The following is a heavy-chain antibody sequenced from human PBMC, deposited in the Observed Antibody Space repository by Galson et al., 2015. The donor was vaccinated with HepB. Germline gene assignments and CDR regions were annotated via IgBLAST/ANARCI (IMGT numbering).Heavy chain of an antibody. D-gene: IGHD6-13*01. V-gene: IGHV4-39*01. J-gene: IGHJ4*02. CDR3: ARQSAGYSSSHSV. CDR1: GGSISSSSYY. CDR2: IYYSGST. Sequence: SETLSLTCTVSGGSISSSSYYWGWIRQPPGKGLEWIGSIYYSGSTYYNPSLKSRVTISVDTSKNQFSLKLSSVTAADTAVYYCARQSAGYSSSHSVWGQGTLVTVSS.